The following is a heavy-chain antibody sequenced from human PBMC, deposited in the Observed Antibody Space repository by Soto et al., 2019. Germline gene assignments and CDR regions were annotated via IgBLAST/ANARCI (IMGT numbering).Heavy chain of an antibody. CDR3: ARLYCSASSCYSVGAFDI. CDR1: GFTFSSYA. CDR2: IWFDGSDK. Sequence: GGSLRLSCAASGFTFSSYAMHWVRQAPGKGLEWVALIWFDGSDKYSADSVKGRFTISRDNSKNTMYLQMNSLRDEDTDVYYCARLYCSASSCYSVGAFDIWGQGTMVTVSS. J-gene: IGHJ3*02. D-gene: IGHD2-15*01. V-gene: IGHV3-33*03.